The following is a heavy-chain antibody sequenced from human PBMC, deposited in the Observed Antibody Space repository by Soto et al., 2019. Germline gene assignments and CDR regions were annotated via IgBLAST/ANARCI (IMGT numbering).Heavy chain of an antibody. D-gene: IGHD6-19*01. CDR2: ISYDGSET. J-gene: IGHJ6*02. V-gene: IGHV3-30*18. CDR3: AKGYEISPPIGSGWYVFYFFGLDV. Sequence: AGSMRLSCVASGFSFSKYGMHWVRQAPGKGLEWVALISYDGSETHYAESVKGRFTVSRDNSTNTLYLHMNSLRDDDTAVYYCAKGYEISPPIGSGWYVFYFFGLDVWGQGTTVTVSS. CDR1: GFSFSKYG.